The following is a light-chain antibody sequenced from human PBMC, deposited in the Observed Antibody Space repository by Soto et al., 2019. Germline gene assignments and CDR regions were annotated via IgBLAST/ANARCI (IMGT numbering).Light chain of an antibody. CDR3: GAWDSSLIAVV. V-gene: IGLV1-51*02. Sequence: QSVLTQPPSVSAAPGQKVTISCSGSSSNIGNNYVSWYQQLPGTAPKLLIYENNKRPSGIPDRFSGSQSGTSATLGITGLPTGDEADYYCGAWDSSLIAVVVGGGTKLTVL. CDR1: SSNIGNNY. CDR2: ENN. J-gene: IGLJ2*01.